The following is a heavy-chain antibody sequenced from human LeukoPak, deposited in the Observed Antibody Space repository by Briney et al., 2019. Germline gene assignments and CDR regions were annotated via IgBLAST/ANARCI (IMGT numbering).Heavy chain of an antibody. V-gene: IGHV4-59*01. CDR2: IYYSGST. D-gene: IGHD5-18*01. CDR3: AGVDTAMVVDRGFDY. CDR1: GGSISSYY. J-gene: IGHJ4*02. Sequence: SETLSLTCTVSGGSISSYYWSWIRQPPGKGLEWNGYIYYSGSTNYNPSLRSRVTISVDTSKNQFSLKLSAVTVADTAVYYCAGVDTAMVVDRGFDYWGQGTLVTVSS.